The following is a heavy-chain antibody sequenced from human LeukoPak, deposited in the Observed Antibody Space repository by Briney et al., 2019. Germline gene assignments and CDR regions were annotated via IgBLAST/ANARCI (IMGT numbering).Heavy chain of an antibody. CDR3: ARLLGPYGINWFDP. J-gene: IGHJ5*02. CDR1: GVSISSGDYY. Sequence: MSSETLSLTCTVSGVSISSGDYYWSWIRQPPGKVLEWIGYVYHSGSTYYSPPLRNRVTLSVDTSKNQFSLKLSSVTAADTAVYYCARLLGPYGINWFDPWGQGTLVTVSS. D-gene: IGHD4-17*01. CDR2: VYHSGST. V-gene: IGHV4-30-4*01.